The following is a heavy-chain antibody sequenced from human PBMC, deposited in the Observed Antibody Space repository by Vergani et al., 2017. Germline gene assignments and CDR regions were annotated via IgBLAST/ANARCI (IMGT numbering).Heavy chain of an antibody. CDR3: ARDRAPSRGGTPYGMDV. CDR2: IYHSGST. V-gene: IGHV4-30-2*01. J-gene: IGHJ6*02. D-gene: IGHD1-14*01. CDR1: GGSISSGGYS. Sequence: QVQLQESGSGLVKPSQTLSLTCAVSGGSISSGGYSWSWIRQPPGKGLEWIGYIYHSGSTYYNPSLKSRVTISVDRSKNQFSLKLSSVTAADTAVYYCARDRAPSRGGTPYGMDVWGQGTTVTVSS.